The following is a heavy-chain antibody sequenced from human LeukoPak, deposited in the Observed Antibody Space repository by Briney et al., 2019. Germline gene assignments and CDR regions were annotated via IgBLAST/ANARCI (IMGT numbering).Heavy chain of an antibody. CDR3: ARGTSIEDYYDSSGYYEDFDY. Sequence: GGSLRLSCAASEFTFSSYSMNWVRQAPGKGLEWVSSISSSSSYIYYADSVKGRFTISRDNAKNSLYLQMNSLRAEDTAVYYCARGTSIEDYYDSSGYYEDFDYWGQGTLVTVSS. V-gene: IGHV3-21*01. D-gene: IGHD3-22*01. CDR1: EFTFSSYS. J-gene: IGHJ4*02. CDR2: ISSSSSYI.